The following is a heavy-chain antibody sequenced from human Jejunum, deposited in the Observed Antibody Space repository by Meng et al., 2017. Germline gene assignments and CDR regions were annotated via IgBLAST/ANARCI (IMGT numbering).Heavy chain of an antibody. Sequence: QIQLQQSCPGLVKPTQTLPLPCSISGDRVSSNSAGWNWIRQSPSRGLEWLGRTYYRSKWYIDYAVSVKSRITINPDTSKNQFSLHLNSVTPEDTAVYYCAGGGLVRSTRGYFDYWGQGTLVTVSS. J-gene: IGHJ4*02. CDR2: TYYRSKWYI. CDR3: AGGGLVRSTRGYFDY. D-gene: IGHD1-26*01. V-gene: IGHV6-1*01. CDR1: GDRVSSNSAG.